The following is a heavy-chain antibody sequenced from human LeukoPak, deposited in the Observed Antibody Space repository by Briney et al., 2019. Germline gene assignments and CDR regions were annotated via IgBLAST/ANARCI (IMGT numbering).Heavy chain of an antibody. V-gene: IGHV4-34*01. J-gene: IGHJ6*02. D-gene: IGHD2-21*02. CDR3: ARGSVVVTPAYYYYYGMDV. CDR2: INHSGST. Sequence: SETLSLTCAVYGGSFSGYYWSWIRQPPGKGLEWIGEINHSGSTNYNPSPKGRVTISVDTSKNQFSLKLSSVTAADTAVYYCARGSVVVTPAYYYYYGMDVWGQGTTVTVSS. CDR1: GGSFSGYY.